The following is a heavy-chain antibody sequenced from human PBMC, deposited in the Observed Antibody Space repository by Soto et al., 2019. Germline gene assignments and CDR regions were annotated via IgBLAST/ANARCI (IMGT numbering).Heavy chain of an antibody. J-gene: IGHJ6*02. V-gene: IGHV1-18*01. CDR1: GYTFTSYG. CDR2: ISAYNGNT. D-gene: IGHD1-26*01. CDR3: ARGLTWELTISPSYYYYYGMDV. Sequence: QVQLVQSGAEVKKPGASVKVSCKASGYTFTSYGISWVRQAPGQGLEWMGWISAYNGNTNYAQKLQGRVTMTTDTSTSTAYMELRSLRSDDTAVYYCARGLTWELTISPSYYYYYGMDVWGQGTTVTVSS.